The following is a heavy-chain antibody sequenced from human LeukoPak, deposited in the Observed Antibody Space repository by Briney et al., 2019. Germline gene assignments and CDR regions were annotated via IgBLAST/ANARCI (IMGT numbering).Heavy chain of an antibody. CDR1: GFTFDDYA. CDR2: ISWNSGSI. J-gene: IGHJ3*02. Sequence: PGGSLRLSCAASGFTFDDYAMHWVRQAPGKGLEWVSGISWNSGSIGYADSVKGRFTISRDNAKNSLYLQMNSLRAEDTALYYCAKAKLAGSSWYDDAFDIWGQGTMVTVSS. D-gene: IGHD6-13*01. CDR3: AKAKLAGSSWYDDAFDI. V-gene: IGHV3-9*01.